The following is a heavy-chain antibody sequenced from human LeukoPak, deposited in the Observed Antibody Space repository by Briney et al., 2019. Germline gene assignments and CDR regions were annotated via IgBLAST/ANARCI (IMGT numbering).Heavy chain of an antibody. Sequence: SETLSLTCAVSGGSISSSNWWSWVRQPPGKGLEWIGEIYHSGSTYYNPSLKSRVTISVDTSKNQFSLKLSSVTAADTAVYYCARVGYYDSSGLANWGQGTLVTVSS. D-gene: IGHD3-22*01. J-gene: IGHJ4*02. CDR1: GGSISSSNW. CDR3: ARVGYYDSSGLAN. V-gene: IGHV4-4*02. CDR2: IYHSGST.